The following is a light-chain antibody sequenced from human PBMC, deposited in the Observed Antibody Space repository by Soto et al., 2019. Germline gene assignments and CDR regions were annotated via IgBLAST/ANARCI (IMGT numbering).Light chain of an antibody. J-gene: IGKJ4*01. Sequence: EIVLTQSPGTLSLSPGERATLSCRASQSVSSSYLAWYQQKPGQAPRLLIYGASSRATGIPDRFSGSGSGTDFTLTIIRLDPEDFAVYYCPQYSSSPFTSRGGTKVDIK. V-gene: IGKV3-20*01. CDR1: QSVSSSY. CDR2: GAS. CDR3: PQYSSSPFT.